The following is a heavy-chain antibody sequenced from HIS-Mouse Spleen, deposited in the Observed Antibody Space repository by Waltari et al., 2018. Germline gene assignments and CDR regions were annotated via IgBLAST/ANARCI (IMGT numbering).Heavy chain of an antibody. Sequence: QLQLQESGPGLVKPSETLSRTCTVSGGSISSSSYYWGWIRQPPGKGLEWIGSIYYSGSTYYNPSLKSRVTISVDTSKNQFSLKLSSVTAADTAVYYCARKRTASGWFDPWGQGTLVTVSS. J-gene: IGHJ5*02. D-gene: IGHD2-21*02. V-gene: IGHV4-39*01. CDR3: ARKRTASGWFDP. CDR2: IYYSGST. CDR1: GGSISSSSYY.